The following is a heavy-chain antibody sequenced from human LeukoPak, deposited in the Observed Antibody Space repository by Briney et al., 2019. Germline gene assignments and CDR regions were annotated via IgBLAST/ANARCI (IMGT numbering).Heavy chain of an antibody. CDR3: TRENDSSGYYFIY. Sequence: ASVKVSCKASGGTFSSYAISWVRQAPGQGLEWMGVINPSGGTTNYAQKFQGRVTMTRDTSTSTVYMELSSLRSEDTAVYYCTRENDSSGYYFIYWGQGTLVTVSS. D-gene: IGHD3-22*01. V-gene: IGHV1-46*01. J-gene: IGHJ4*02. CDR2: INPSGGTT. CDR1: GGTFSSYA.